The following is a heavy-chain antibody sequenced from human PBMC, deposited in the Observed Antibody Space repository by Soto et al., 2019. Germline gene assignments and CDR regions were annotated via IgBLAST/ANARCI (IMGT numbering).Heavy chain of an antibody. V-gene: IGHV3-64D*08. CDR1: GFTFSSYA. J-gene: IGHJ3*02. D-gene: IGHD1-26*01. Sequence: PGGSLRLSCSASGFTFSSYAMHWVRQAPGKGLEYVSAISSNGGSTYYADSVKGRFTISRDNSKNTLYLQMSSLRAEDTAAYYCVKVWSAVGATRGFDAFDIWGQGTMVTVSS. CDR2: ISSNGGST. CDR3: VKVWSAVGATRGFDAFDI.